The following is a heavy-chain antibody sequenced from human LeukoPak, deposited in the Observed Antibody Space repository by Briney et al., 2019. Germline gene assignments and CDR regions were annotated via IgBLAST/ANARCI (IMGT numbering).Heavy chain of an antibody. CDR3: ARDLVATRLPRVIGPGY. CDR2: ISSSSSYI. J-gene: IGHJ4*02. CDR1: GFTFSSYS. D-gene: IGHD3-16*02. V-gene: IGHV3-21*01. Sequence: GGSLRLSCAASGFTFSSYSMNWVRQAPGKGREWVSSISSSSSYIYYADSVKGRFTISRDNARNSLYLQMNSLRAEDTAVYYCARDLVATRLPRVIGPGYWGQGTLVTVSS.